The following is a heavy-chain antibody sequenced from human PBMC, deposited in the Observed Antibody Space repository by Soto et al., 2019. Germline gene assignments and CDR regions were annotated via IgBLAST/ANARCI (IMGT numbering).Heavy chain of an antibody. CDR2: IYYSGRT. J-gene: IGHJ5*02. CDR3: ARSVFP. V-gene: IGHV4-31*03. Sequence: QVQLQQSGPGLVKPSQTLSLTCTVSGGSISSGGYYWSWIRQHPGKGLEWIGYIYYSGRTYYKPSLNSRVTISVDASKIRVSLKLRSVTAADTAVYYCARSVFPWGRGTLVTVSS. CDR1: GGSISSGGYY.